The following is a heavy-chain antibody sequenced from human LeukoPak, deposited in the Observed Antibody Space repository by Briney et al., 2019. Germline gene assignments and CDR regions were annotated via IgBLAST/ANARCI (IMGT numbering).Heavy chain of an antibody. D-gene: IGHD6-19*01. CDR3: ARGITVAVTGYYYYGMDV. CDR1: GYTFTSYG. CDR2: ISAYNGNT. J-gene: IGHJ6*02. Sequence: ASVKVSCKASGYTFTSYGISWVQQAPGQGLGWMGWISAYNGNTNYAQKLQGRVTMTTDTSTSTAYMELRSLRSDDTAVYYCARGITVAVTGYYYYGMDVWGQGTTVTVSS. V-gene: IGHV1-18*01.